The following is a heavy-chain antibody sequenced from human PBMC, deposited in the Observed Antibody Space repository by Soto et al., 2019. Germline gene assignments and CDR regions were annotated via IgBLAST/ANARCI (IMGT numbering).Heavy chain of an antibody. J-gene: IGHJ4*02. CDR1: GFTFSSYA. V-gene: IGHV3-30-3*01. CDR2: MSYDGSNK. Sequence: QVQLVESGGGVVQPGRSLRLSCAASGFTFSSYAMHWVRRAPGKGLEWMAVMSYDGSNKYYADSVKGRFTISRDNSKNTLLLQKSSLRPEDTALYYCARDGGAYWGQGTLVIVSS. D-gene: IGHD3-16*01. CDR3: ARDGGAY.